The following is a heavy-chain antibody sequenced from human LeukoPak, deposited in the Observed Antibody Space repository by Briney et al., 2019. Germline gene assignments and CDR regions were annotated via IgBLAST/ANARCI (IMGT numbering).Heavy chain of an antibody. J-gene: IGHJ5*02. D-gene: IGHD3-10*01. V-gene: IGHV4-34*01. CDR3: ARVGNYYGSGSYYGKPENWFDP. CDR2: INHSGNT. Sequence: SETLSLTCAVYGGSFSGFSWNWVRQPPGKGLEWIGGINHSGNTNYNPSLKSRVTISVDTSNNQFSLRLTSVTAADTAVYYCARVGNYYGSGSYYGKPENWFDPWGQGTLVTVSS. CDR1: GGSFSGFS.